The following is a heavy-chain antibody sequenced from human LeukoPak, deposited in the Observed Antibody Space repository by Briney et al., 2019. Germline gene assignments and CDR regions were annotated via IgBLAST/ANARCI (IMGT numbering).Heavy chain of an antibody. CDR3: ASWPYSSRFLRYYYYMDV. D-gene: IGHD6-13*01. Sequence: GGSLRLSCAASGFTFSSYSMNWVRQAPGKGLEWVSSISSSSSYIYYADSVKGRFTISRDNAKNSLYLQMNSLRAEDTAVYYCASWPYSSRFLRYYYYMDVWGKGTTVTVSS. V-gene: IGHV3-21*01. CDR2: ISSSSSYI. CDR1: GFTFSSYS. J-gene: IGHJ6*03.